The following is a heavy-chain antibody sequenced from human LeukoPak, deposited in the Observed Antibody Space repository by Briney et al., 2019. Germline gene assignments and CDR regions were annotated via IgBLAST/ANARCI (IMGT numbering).Heavy chain of an antibody. V-gene: IGHV4-59*08. Sequence: SETLSLTCTVSGGSISSYYWSWIRQPPGKGLEWIGYIYYSGSTNYNPSLKSRVTISVDTSKNQFSLKLSSVTAADTAVYYCARQGYSRGWYYFDYWGQGTLVTVSS. CDR1: GGSISSYY. J-gene: IGHJ4*02. CDR3: ARQGYSRGWYYFDY. D-gene: IGHD6-19*01. CDR2: IYYSGST.